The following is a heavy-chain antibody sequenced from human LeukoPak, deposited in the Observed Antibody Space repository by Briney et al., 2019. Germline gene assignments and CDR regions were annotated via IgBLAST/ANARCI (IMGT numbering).Heavy chain of an antibody. CDR2: INPNSGVT. Sequence: ASMKVSCMASAYTFTGYYMHWVRQAPGQGLEWMGWINPNSGVTNCAQKFQGRVTMTRDTSTSTAYMELSRLRSDDAAVYYCARDTAMDSYYFDYWGQGTPVTVSS. CDR1: AYTFTGYY. CDR3: ARDTAMDSYYFDY. V-gene: IGHV1-2*02. D-gene: IGHD5-18*01. J-gene: IGHJ4*02.